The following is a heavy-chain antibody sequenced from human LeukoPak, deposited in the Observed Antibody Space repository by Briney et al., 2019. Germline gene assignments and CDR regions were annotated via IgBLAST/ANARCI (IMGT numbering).Heavy chain of an antibody. V-gene: IGHV3-66*01. Sequence: GGSLRLSCAASGFTVSTNYMSWVRQAPGKGLEWVSVIYSGGSTYYADSVKGRFTISRDNSKNTLYLQMNSLRAEDTAVYYCALRFPPFPSTSDIYWGQGTLVTVSS. J-gene: IGHJ4*02. CDR1: GFTVSTNY. CDR3: ALRFPPFPSTSDIY. CDR2: IYSGGST. D-gene: IGHD2-2*01.